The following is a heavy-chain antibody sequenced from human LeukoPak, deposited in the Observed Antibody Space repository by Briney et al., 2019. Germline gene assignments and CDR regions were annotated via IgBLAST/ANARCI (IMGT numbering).Heavy chain of an antibody. Sequence: GGSLRLSCAASGFTFSSYWMNWVRQAPGKGLVWVSRIVSDGSSTTYADSVKGRFSISRDNAKNTLYLQMNSLRVEDTAVYYCARGRPHGNDYWGQGTLVTVSS. V-gene: IGHV3-74*01. D-gene: IGHD4-23*01. CDR3: ARGRPHGNDY. CDR2: IVSDGSST. CDR1: GFTFSSYW. J-gene: IGHJ4*02.